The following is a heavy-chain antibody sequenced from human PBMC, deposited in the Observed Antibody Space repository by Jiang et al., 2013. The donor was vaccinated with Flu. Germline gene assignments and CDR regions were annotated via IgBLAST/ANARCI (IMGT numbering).Heavy chain of an antibody. V-gene: IGHV5-10-1*01. J-gene: IGHJ4*02. CDR1: GYSFTNYW. D-gene: IGHD6-25*01. Sequence: KTSGYSFTNYWITWVRQMPGKGLEWMGRIDPRSSYTSYSPSFQGHVTISVDKSITTAYLQWSSLEASDTAMYYCARHALGSSGWHYFDDWGQGTLVTVSS. CDR2: IDPRSSYT. CDR3: ARHALGSSGWHYFDD.